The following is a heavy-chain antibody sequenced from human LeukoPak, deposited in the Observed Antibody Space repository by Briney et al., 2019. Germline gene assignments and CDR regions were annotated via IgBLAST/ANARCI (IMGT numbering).Heavy chain of an antibody. CDR1: GFTFSSYA. J-gene: IGHJ4*02. Sequence: PGGSLRLSCVASGFTFSSYAMSWVRQAAGKGLEWVSSTSSSGETTYYADSVKGRFTISRDNSRNTLYLQMNSLRAEDTAVYYCARVFWSGPLDFDYWGQGTLVTVSS. CDR3: ARVFWSGPLDFDY. CDR2: TSSSGETT. D-gene: IGHD3-3*01. V-gene: IGHV3-23*01.